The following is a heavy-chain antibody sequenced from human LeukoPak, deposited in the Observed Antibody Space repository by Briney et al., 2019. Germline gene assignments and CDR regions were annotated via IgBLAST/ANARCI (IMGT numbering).Heavy chain of an antibody. CDR1: GGSISSNNW. CDR3: ARVVFWSGQRSNYYGMDV. J-gene: IGHJ6*02. D-gene: IGHD3-3*01. V-gene: IGHV4-4*02. CDR2: IYHSGSP. Sequence: PSGTLSHTCAVSGGSISSNNWWGWVRQPPGKGLEWIGEIYHSGSPNYNPSLKSRVTISVDKSRNHFSLNLSSVTAADTAVYYCARVVFWSGQRSNYYGMDVWGQGTTVTASS.